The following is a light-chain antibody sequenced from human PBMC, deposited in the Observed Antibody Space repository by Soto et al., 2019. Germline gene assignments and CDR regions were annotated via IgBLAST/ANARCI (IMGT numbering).Light chain of an antibody. J-gene: IGKJ1*01. CDR1: QSVSSN. V-gene: IGKV3-15*01. CDR2: GAS. CDR3: QQYNNWPGT. Sequence: EIVMTHSPSTLSLSPVGRATLSCRASQSVSSNLAWYQQKPGQAPRLLIYGASTRATGIPARFSGSGSGTEFTLTISSLQSEDFAVYYCQQYNNWPGTFGQGTKVDI.